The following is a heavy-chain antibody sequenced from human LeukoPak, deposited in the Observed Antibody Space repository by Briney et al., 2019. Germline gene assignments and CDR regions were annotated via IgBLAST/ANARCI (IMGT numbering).Heavy chain of an antibody. CDR3: AKYADSTSRLDY. D-gene: IGHD2-8*01. J-gene: IGHJ4*02. Sequence: SETLSLTCTVSGGSISSYYWSWIRQPPGKGLEWIGYISHSGSTAYNPSLKSRVTISLDTSKNQFSLKLTSVTAADTAVYYCAKYADSTSRLDYWGQGTLVTVSS. V-gene: IGHV4-59*01. CDR2: ISHSGST. CDR1: GGSISSYY.